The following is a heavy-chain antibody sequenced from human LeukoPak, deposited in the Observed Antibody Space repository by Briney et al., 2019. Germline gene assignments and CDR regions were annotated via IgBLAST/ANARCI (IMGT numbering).Heavy chain of an antibody. CDR1: GGSISSYY. J-gene: IGHJ6*02. Sequence: SETLSLTCTVSGGSISSYYWSWIRQPPGKGLEWIGYIYYSGSTNYNPSLKSRVTMSVDTSKNQFSLKLSSVTAADTAVYYCARRARYCSSTSCSRFVPYYYYGMDVWGQGTTVTVSS. CDR2: IYYSGST. CDR3: ARRARYCSSTSCSRFVPYYYYGMDV. V-gene: IGHV4-59*08. D-gene: IGHD2-2*01.